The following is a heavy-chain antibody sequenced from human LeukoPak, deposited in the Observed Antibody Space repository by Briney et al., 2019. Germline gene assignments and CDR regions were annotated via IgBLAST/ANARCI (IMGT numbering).Heavy chain of an antibody. CDR3: ARDPKVYYYYYYGMDV. CDR2: IYTSGST. J-gene: IGHJ6*02. Sequence: SETLSLTCTVSGGSISSYYWSWIRQPAGKGLEWIGRIYTSGSTNYNPSLKSRVTMSVDTSKNQFSLKLSSVTAADTAAYYCARDPKVYYYYYYGMDVWGQGTTVTVSS. V-gene: IGHV4-4*07. CDR1: GGSISSYY.